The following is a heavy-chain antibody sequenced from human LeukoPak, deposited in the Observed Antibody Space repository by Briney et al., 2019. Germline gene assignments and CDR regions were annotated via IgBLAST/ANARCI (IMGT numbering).Heavy chain of an antibody. CDR2: MYYSGST. Sequence: SETLSLTCAVSGGSITTSGYYLHWIRQPPGKGLEWVGTMYYSGSTYYNPSLKSRVNISVDTSKNQFSLKLSSVTAADTAVYYCARGYQLLGKFDYRGQGTLVTVSS. D-gene: IGHD2-2*01. CDR1: GGSITTSGYY. CDR3: ARGYQLLGKFDY. V-gene: IGHV4-39*07. J-gene: IGHJ4*02.